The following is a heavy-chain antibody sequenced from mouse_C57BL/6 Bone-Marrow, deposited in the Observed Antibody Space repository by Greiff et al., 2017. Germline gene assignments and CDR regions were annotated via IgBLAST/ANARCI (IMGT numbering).Heavy chain of an antibody. CDR2: VDPSDSYT. J-gene: IGHJ4*01. Sequence: QVQLQQPGAELVMPGASVKLSCKASGYTFTSYWMHWVKQRPGQGLEWIGEVDPSDSYTNYNQKFKGKSTLTVDKSSSTAYMQLSSLTSEGSAVDYCAREGLYAMDYWGQGTSVTVSS. CDR1: GYTFTSYW. CDR3: AREGLYAMDY. V-gene: IGHV1-69*01.